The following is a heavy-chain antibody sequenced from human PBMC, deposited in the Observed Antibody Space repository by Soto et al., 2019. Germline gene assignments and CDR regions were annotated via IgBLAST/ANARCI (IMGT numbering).Heavy chain of an antibody. V-gene: IGHV3-66*01. CDR1: GFTVSSNY. J-gene: IGHJ4*02. D-gene: IGHD1-1*01. Sequence: EVQLMESGGGLVQPGGSLRLSCAASGFTVSSNYMSWVRQAPGKGLEWVSVIYAAGSTYYADSVKGRFTISRDESRNTLYLQLNRLRAEDTAVYYCARGSYDSVFDSWGQGTLVSVTS. CDR3: ARGSYDSVFDS. CDR2: IYAAGST.